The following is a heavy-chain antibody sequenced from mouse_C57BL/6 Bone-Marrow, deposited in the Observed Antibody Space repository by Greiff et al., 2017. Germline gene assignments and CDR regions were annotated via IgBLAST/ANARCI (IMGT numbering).Heavy chain of an antibody. Sequence: EVMLVESGGGLVQPGGSLSLSCAASGFTFTDYYMSWVRQPPGKALEWLGFIRNKANGYTTEYSASVKGRFTISRDNSQSILYLQMNALRAEDSATYYCARSHYVNLFAYWGQGTLVTVSA. CDR3: ARSHYVNLFAY. V-gene: IGHV7-3*01. J-gene: IGHJ3*01. D-gene: IGHD2-1*01. CDR1: GFTFTDYY. CDR2: IRNKANGYTT.